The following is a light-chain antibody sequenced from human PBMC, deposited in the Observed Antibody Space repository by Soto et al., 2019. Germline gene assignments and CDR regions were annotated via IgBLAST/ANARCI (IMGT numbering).Light chain of an antibody. CDR2: MNN. V-gene: IGLV1-44*01. J-gene: IGLJ1*01. Sequence: QSVLAQPPAASGTPGQRVTISCSGSSSNIGSNTVNWYQQVPGTAPKLLIYMNNQRPSGVPDRFSGSKSGSSASLAISGLQSEDEADYYCAAWDDRLDGFYVFGAGTKVTAL. CDR3: AAWDDRLDGFYV. CDR1: SSNIGSNT.